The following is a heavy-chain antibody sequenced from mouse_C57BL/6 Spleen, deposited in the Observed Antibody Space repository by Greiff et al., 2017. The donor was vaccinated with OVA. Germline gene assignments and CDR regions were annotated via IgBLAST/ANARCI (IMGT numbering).Heavy chain of an antibody. J-gene: IGHJ2*01. D-gene: IGHD2-1*01. CDR2: IYPGDGAT. CDR1: GYAFSSSW. CDR3: ARDYGNSYYFDY. V-gene: IGHV1-82*01. Sequence: QVQLKESGPELVKPGASVKISCKASGYAFSSSWMNWVKQRPGKGLEWIGRIYPGDGATNYNGKFRGKATLTADKSSSTAYMQLSSLTSDDSAVYFWARDYGNSYYFDYWGQGTTLTVSS.